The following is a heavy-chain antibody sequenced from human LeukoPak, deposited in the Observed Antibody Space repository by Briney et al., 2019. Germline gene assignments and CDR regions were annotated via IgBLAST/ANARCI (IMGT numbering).Heavy chain of an antibody. CDR3: ARDRRGSGWPYYFDY. D-gene: IGHD6-19*01. CDR1: GGTFSSYA. Sequence: SVKVSCKASGGTFSSYAISWVRQAPGQGLEWMGGIIPIFGTANYAQKFQGRVTITADKSTSTAYMELSSLRSEDTAVYYCARDRRGSGWPYYFDYWGQGTLVTVSS. CDR2: IIPIFGTA. J-gene: IGHJ4*02. V-gene: IGHV1-69*06.